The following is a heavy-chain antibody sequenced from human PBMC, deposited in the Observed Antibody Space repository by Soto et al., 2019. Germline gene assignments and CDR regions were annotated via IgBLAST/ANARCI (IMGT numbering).Heavy chain of an antibody. J-gene: IGHJ4*02. CDR3: AKDRRAGGNYGFYSDF. CDR1: GFTFSSYG. V-gene: IGHV3-23*01. CDR2: SSATGAGT. Sequence: EVQLLESGGGLVQPGGSLRLSCAASGFTFSSYGMTWVRQAPGKGLEWVSFSSATGAGTYYADSVKGRFTISRDNSKNTLYLQMTSLRADDTAVYYCAKDRRAGGNYGFYSDFWGKGALVIVPP. D-gene: IGHD1-7*01.